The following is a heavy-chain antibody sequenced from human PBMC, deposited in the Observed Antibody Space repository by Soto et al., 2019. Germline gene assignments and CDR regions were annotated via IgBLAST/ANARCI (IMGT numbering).Heavy chain of an antibody. Sequence: GGSPRLSCAASGFTFSSYSMNWVRQAPGEGLEWVSYISSNSSTIYYADSVKGRFTISRDNAKNMLYLQINSLRDDDSAVYYCAIQPAATTEFYTWGQG. CDR1: GFTFSSYS. J-gene: IGHJ5*02. D-gene: IGHD2-2*01. CDR2: ISSNSSTI. CDR3: AIQPAATTEFYT. V-gene: IGHV3-48*02.